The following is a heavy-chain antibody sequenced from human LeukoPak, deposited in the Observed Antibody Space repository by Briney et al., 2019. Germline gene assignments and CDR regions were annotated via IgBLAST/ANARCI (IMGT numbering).Heavy chain of an antibody. CDR2: IIPIFGTA. D-gene: IGHD3-16*01. V-gene: IGHV1-69*13. CDR1: GGTFSSYA. J-gene: IGHJ4*02. CDR3: AKRGDGGHKSLEY. Sequence: SVKVSCKASGGTFSSYAISWVRQAPGQGLEWMGGIIPIFGTANYAQKFQGRVTITADESTSTAYMELSSLRSEDTAVYYCAKRGDGGHKSLEYWGQGTLVIVSS.